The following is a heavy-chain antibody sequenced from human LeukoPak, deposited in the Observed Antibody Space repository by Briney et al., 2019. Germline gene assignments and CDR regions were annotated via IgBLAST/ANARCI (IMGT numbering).Heavy chain of an antibody. CDR2: IHYSGST. V-gene: IGHV4-59*08. CDR1: GGSTSSYY. J-gene: IGHJ4*02. Sequence: SETLSLTCTVSGGSTSSYYSSWIRQPPGKGLEWIGYIHYSGSTNYNPSFKSRVTISVDTSKNQFSLKLTSVTAADTAVHYCARHAPRTYDSSGFYYEWDYWGEGTLVTVSS. CDR3: ARHAPRTYDSSGFYYEWDY. D-gene: IGHD3-22*01.